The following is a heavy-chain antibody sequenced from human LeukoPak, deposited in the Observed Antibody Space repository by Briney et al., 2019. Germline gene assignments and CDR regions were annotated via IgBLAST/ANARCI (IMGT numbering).Heavy chain of an antibody. Sequence: ASVKVSCTASGYIFTSYDINWVRQATGQGLGWMGWMNPNNGNTGYAQKFQGRVTMTRDTSISTAYMELSSLRSEDTAVYYCARMDYYGSSGGNWFDPWGQGTLVTVSS. CDR3: ARMDYYGSSGGNWFDP. D-gene: IGHD3-22*01. CDR2: MNPNNGNT. CDR1: GYIFTSYD. V-gene: IGHV1-8*01. J-gene: IGHJ5*02.